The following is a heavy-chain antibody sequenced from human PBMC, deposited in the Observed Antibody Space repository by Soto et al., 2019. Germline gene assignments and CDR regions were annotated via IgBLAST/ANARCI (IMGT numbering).Heavy chain of an antibody. CDR1: GDSVSSGAYY. D-gene: IGHD1-26*01. CDR2: VYYSGST. J-gene: IGHJ5*02. Sequence: SETLSLTCSVSGDSVSSGAYYWSWIRQPPGKGLECIGYVYYSGSTSYNPSLETGVTISVDTSKNQFSLKLTSVTPADTAIYYCARVKRSTSRLDPWGQGTLVTVSS. V-gene: IGHV4-61*08. CDR3: ARVKRSTSRLDP.